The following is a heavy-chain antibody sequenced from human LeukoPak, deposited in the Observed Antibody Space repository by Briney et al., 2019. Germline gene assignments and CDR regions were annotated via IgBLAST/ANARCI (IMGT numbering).Heavy chain of an antibody. CDR2: ISSSSSTI. Sequence: GGSLRLSCAASGFTFSSYSMNWVRQAPGKGLEWVSYISSSSSTIYYADSVKGRFTISRDNAKNSLYLQMNSLRAEDTAVYYCARSRFYFDYWGQGTLVTVSS. CDR1: GFTFSSYS. V-gene: IGHV3-48*04. CDR3: ARSRFYFDY. J-gene: IGHJ4*02.